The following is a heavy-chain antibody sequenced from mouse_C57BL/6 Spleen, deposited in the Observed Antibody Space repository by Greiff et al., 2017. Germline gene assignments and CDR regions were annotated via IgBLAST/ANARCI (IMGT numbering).Heavy chain of an antibody. Sequence: DVMLVESGGGLVKPGGSLKLSCAASGFTFSSYAMSWVRQTPEKRLEWVATISDGGSYTYYPDNVKGRFTITRDKAKNNLYLQMSHLKSEDTAMYYCARDRDYDYYSNYDYAMDYWGQGTSVTVSS. CDR3: ARDRDYDYYSNYDYAMDY. V-gene: IGHV5-4*01. CDR1: GFTFSSYA. D-gene: IGHD2-5*01. CDR2: ISDGGSYT. J-gene: IGHJ4*01.